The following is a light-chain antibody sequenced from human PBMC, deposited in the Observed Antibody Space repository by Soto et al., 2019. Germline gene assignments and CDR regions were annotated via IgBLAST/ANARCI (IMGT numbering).Light chain of an antibody. CDR2: GAS. J-gene: IGKJ5*01. CDR3: PQCTGPQTT. CDR1: QTVSSNY. Sequence: LTQSPATLSLSPGARATLSCRARQTVSSNYLAWCPPRPGQAPRLLIYGASTRAAGIPHRYIGSVAGTDFTLTITTLDPEESAVYFCPQCTGPQTTFGQGTRLEIK. V-gene: IGKV3-20*01.